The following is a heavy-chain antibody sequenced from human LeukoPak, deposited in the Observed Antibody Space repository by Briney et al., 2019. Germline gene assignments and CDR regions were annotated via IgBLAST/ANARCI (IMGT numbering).Heavy chain of an antibody. D-gene: IGHD5/OR15-5a*01. V-gene: IGHV4-34*01. Sequence: SEALSLTCAVYGGSFSVYYWSWIRPPPGKGRGWRGEINHTVVSNYNASLKSRVTISVDTSKNEFNLKLTSLPAADTAVYYCARARPISTWSQGSLVTVSS. CDR1: GGSFSVYY. CDR2: INHTVVS. J-gene: IGHJ1*01. CDR3: ARARPIST.